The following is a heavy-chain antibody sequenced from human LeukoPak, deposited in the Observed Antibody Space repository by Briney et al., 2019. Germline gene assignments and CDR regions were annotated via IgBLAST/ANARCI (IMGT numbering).Heavy chain of an antibody. CDR3: ARLNRRITIFGGVKNKGYYFDY. CDR2: INHSGST. J-gene: IGHJ4*02. V-gene: IGHV4-34*01. Sequence: SETLSLTCAVYGGSFSGYYWSWIRQPPGKGLEWIGEINHSGSTNYNPSLKSRVTISVDTSKNQFSLKLSSVTAADTAVYYCARLNRRITIFGGVKNKGYYFDYWGQGTLVTVSS. D-gene: IGHD3-3*01. CDR1: GGSFSGYY.